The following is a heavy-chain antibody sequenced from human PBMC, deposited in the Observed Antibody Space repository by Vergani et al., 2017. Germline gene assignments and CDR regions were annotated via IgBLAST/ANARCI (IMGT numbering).Heavy chain of an antibody. V-gene: IGHV1-2*02. CDR2: INPNSGGT. D-gene: IGHD4-17*01. CDR3: ARKGGHDYGDYEAFDI. Sequence: QVQLVQSGAEVKKPGASVKVSCKASGYTFTGYYMHWVRQAPGQGLEWMGWINPNSGGTNYAQKFQGRVTMTRDTSISTAYMELSRLRSDDTAVYYCARKGGHDYGDYEAFDIWGQGTMVTVSS. CDR1: GYTFTGYY. J-gene: IGHJ3*02.